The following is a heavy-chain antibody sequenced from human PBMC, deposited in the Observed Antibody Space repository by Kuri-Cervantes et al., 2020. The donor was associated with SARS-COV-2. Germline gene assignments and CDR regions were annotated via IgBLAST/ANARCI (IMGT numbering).Heavy chain of an antibody. V-gene: IGHV3-21*01. CDR1: GFTFSSYS. CDR3: ARGEVVVVPAAISGWYYYGMDV. J-gene: IGHJ6*02. CDR2: ISSSSSYI. D-gene: IGHD2-2*02. Sequence: LSLTCAASGFTFSSYSMNWVRQAPGKGLEWVSSISSSSSYIYYADSVKGRFTISRDNAKNSLYLQMNSLRAEDTAVYYCARGEVVVVPAAISGWYYYGMDVWGQGTTVTVSS.